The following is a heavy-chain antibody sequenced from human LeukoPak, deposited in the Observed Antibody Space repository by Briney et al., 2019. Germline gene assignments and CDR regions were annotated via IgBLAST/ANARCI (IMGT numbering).Heavy chain of an antibody. Sequence: GGSLRLSCAASGFTFSSYWMSWVRQAPGKGLEWVANIKQDGSEKYYVDSVKGRFTISRDNAKNSLYLQMNSLRAEDTAVYYYARAPTVTTFPWYFDLWGRGTLVTVSS. J-gene: IGHJ2*01. CDR2: IKQDGSEK. V-gene: IGHV3-7*01. D-gene: IGHD4-17*01. CDR3: ARAPTVTTFPWYFDL. CDR1: GFTFSSYW.